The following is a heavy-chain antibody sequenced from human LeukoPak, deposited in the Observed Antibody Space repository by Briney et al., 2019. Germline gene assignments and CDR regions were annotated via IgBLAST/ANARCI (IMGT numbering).Heavy chain of an antibody. CDR1: GFTFSDYY. V-gene: IGHV3-11*01. CDR2: ISSSGSTI. D-gene: IGHD2-2*01. Sequence: GGSLRLSCAASGFTFSDYYMSWIRQAPGKGLEWVSYISSSGSTIYYADSVKGRFTISRDNAKNSLYLQMNSLRAEDTAVYYCASTVVVPAAFGLDYWGQGTLVTVSS. J-gene: IGHJ4*02. CDR3: ASTVVVPAAFGLDY.